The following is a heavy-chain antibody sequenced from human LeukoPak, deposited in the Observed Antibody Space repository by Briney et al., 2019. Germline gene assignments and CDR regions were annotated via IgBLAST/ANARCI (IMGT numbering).Heavy chain of an antibody. CDR2: INHSGYT. J-gene: IGHJ4*02. V-gene: IGHV4-34*01. D-gene: IGHD4-17*01. CDR1: GVSFNDYY. Sequence: PSETLSLTCAVSGVSFNDYYGSWVRQTPGKGLEWIGEINHSGYTNDSPPLKSRVTLSIDTSRKQFSLNLRSVTVADSGIYYCTRMTTGHDYWGQGTLVTVSS. CDR3: TRMTTGHDY.